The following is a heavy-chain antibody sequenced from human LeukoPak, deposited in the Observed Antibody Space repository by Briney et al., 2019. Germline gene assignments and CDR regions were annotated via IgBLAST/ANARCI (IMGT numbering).Heavy chain of an antibody. CDR2: FDPEDGET. J-gene: IGHJ3*02. CDR1: GYTLTELS. V-gene: IGHV1-24*01. Sequence: ASVKVSCKVSGYTLTELSMHWVRQAPGKGLEWMGGFDPEDGETIYAQKFQGRVNMTEDTSTDTAYMELSRLRSEDTAVYYCATGLTYYYDSSGYPLFAFDIWGQGTMVTVSS. D-gene: IGHD3-22*01. CDR3: ATGLTYYYDSSGYPLFAFDI.